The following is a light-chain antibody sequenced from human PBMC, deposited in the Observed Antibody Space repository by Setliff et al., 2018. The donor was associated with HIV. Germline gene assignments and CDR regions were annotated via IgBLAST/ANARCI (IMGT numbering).Light chain of an antibody. J-gene: IGLJ1*01. CDR3: MSYLSTNSYV. Sequence: QSALTQPASVSGTPGQSITIPCTGSSSDIGTYDRVSWYQQRPDGGPRLIIYDVIHRPSGVPHRFSGSKSGNTASLTISGLQTEDEADYYCMSYLSTNSYVFGTGTKVTVL. CDR1: SSDIGTYDR. CDR2: DVI. V-gene: IGLV2-14*03.